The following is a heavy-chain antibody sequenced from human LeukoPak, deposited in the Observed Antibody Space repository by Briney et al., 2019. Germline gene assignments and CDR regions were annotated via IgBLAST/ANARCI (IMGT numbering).Heavy chain of an antibody. V-gene: IGHV3-30*14. J-gene: IGHJ4*02. CDR1: GFTFSNYA. D-gene: IGHD3-10*01. CDR2: ISYDGSKT. Sequence: GGSLRLSCAASGFTFSNYAIDWVRQAPAKGLEWVALISYDGSKTYYADSVKGRFTISRDNSKSTLYLQMGSLRTEDMAVYYCARVGDVNYFDYWGQGTLVTVSS. CDR3: ARVGDVNYFDY.